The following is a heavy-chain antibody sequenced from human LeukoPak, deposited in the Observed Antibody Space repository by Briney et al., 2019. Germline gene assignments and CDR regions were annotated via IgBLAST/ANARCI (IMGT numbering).Heavy chain of an antibody. CDR2: ISSSSSYI. V-gene: IGHV3-21*01. J-gene: IGHJ4*02. CDR3: ARWGGSSPTRVGY. CDR1: GFTFSSYS. D-gene: IGHD6-13*01. Sequence: GGSLRLSCAASGFTFSSYSMNWVRQAPGKGLEWVSSISSSSSYIYYADSVKGRFTISRDNAKNSLYLQMNSLRAEDTAVYYCARWGGSSPTRVGYWGQGTLVIVSS.